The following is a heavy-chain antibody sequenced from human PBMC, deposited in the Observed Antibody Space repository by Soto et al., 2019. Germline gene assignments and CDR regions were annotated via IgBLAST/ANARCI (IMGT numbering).Heavy chain of an antibody. J-gene: IGHJ4*02. D-gene: IGHD7-27*01. CDR2: ISYDGTNK. V-gene: IGHV3-30-3*01. CDR1: GFSFSISP. CDR3: ARDPKTSGGQHWAFNYFDS. Sequence: GGSLRLSCAASGFSFSISPMHWVRQAPGKGPEWMALISYDGTNKFYADSVKGRFTISRDNSKSTLYLQVDSLRPEDAAVYYCARDPKTSGGQHWAFNYFDSWGQGTLVTVSS.